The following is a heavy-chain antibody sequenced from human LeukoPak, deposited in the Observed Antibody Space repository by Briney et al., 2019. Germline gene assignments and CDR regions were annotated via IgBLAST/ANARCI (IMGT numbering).Heavy chain of an antibody. V-gene: IGHV3-30*02. CDR1: GFTFSSYG. J-gene: IGHJ4*02. Sequence: GSLRLSCAASGFTFSSYGMHWVRQAPGKGLEWVAFIRYDGSNKYYADSVKGRFTISRDNSKNTLYLQMNSLRAEDTAVYYCAKDLGATVTIFGVVMDYWGQGTLVTVSS. CDR2: IRYDGSNK. CDR3: AKDLGATVTIFGVVMDY. D-gene: IGHD3-3*01.